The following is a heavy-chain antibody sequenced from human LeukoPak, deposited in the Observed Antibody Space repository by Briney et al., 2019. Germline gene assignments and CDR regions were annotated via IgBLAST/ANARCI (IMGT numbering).Heavy chain of an antibody. CDR3: ARVRGDFHAFDI. D-gene: IGHD2/OR15-2a*01. CDR2: IGTAGDT. Sequence: QPGGSLRLSCAASGFTFSSYDMHWVCQATGKGLEWVSAIGTAGDTYYPGSVKGRFTISRENAKNSLYLQMNSLRAGDTAVYYCARVRGDFHAFDIWGQGTMVTVSS. CDR1: GFTFSSYD. J-gene: IGHJ3*02. V-gene: IGHV3-13*01.